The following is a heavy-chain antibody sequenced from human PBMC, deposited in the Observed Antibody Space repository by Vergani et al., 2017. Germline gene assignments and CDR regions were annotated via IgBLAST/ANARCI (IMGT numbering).Heavy chain of an antibody. V-gene: IGHV3-48*01. CDR1: GFTFSSYS. CDR3: AREPSGDYYGSGSYHPKYREAMDV. Sequence: EVQLVESGGGLVQPGGSLRLSCAASGFTFSSYSMNWVRQAPGKGLEWVSYISSSSSTIYYADSVKGRFTISRDKAKNPLYLQMNSLRAEDTAVYYCAREPSGDYYGSGSYHPKYREAMDVWGKGTTVTVSS. J-gene: IGHJ6*04. D-gene: IGHD3-10*01. CDR2: ISSSSSTI.